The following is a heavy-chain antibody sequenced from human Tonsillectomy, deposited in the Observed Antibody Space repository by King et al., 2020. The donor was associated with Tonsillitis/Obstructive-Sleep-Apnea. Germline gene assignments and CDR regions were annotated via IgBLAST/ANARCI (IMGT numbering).Heavy chain of an antibody. J-gene: IGHJ4*02. D-gene: IGHD6-13*01. CDR1: GFTFSDYY. Sequence: VQLVESGGGLFKPGGSLRLSCAASGFTFSDYYMSWIRQAPGKGLEWVSYISSSVSTIYYADSVKGRFTISRDNANNSLYLQMNSLRAEDTAVYYCARNDPSISWYDFDYWGQGTLVTVSS. CDR3: ARNDPSISWYDFDY. CDR2: ISSSVSTI. V-gene: IGHV3-11*01.